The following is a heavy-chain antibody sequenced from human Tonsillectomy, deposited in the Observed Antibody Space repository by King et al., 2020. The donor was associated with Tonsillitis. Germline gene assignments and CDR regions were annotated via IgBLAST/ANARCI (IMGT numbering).Heavy chain of an antibody. CDR2: ISGYNDNT. J-gene: IGHJ3*02. CDR3: ARSYESGDYGAFDI. Sequence: VQLVESGPEVKKPGASLKVSCKASGYTFTHYGISWVRQAPGQGREWMGRISGYNDNTIYAQKLQGRDTMTTDTSTGTAYLDLRSLRFDDTAVYYCARSYESGDYGAFDIWGQGTMVTVSS. D-gene: IGHD4-17*01. CDR1: GYTFTHYG. V-gene: IGHV1-18*01.